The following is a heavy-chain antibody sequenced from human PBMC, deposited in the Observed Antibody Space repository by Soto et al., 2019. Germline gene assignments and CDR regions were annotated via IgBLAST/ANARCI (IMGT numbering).Heavy chain of an antibody. D-gene: IGHD3-22*01. Sequence: PGGSLRLSCAASGFTFSNAWINCVRQAPGKGLEWVGRIKSKTDGGTTDYAEPVKGRFAISRDDSNNMVYLQMNSLKIEDTAVYYCTTDSYSTIIIVRFDYWGHGTLVTGSS. CDR2: IKSKTDGGTT. J-gene: IGHJ4*01. V-gene: IGHV3-15*07. CDR3: TTDSYSTIIIVRFDY. CDR1: GFTFSNAW.